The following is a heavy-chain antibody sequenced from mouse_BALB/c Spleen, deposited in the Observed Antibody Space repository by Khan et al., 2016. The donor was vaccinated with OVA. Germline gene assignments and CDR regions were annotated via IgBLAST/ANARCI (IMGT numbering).Heavy chain of an antibody. CDR2: RSYSGST. CDR3: ARTARIKY. J-gene: IGHJ2*01. CDR1: GYSITSGYG. Sequence: EVQLQESGPGLVKPSQSLSLTCTVTGYSITSGYGWNWIRQFPGNKLEWMGYRSYSGSTNYNPSLKSRISITRDPSKTQFFLQLNSVTTEDTATYYCARTARIKYWVQGTTLTVSS. V-gene: IGHV3-2*02. D-gene: IGHD1-2*01.